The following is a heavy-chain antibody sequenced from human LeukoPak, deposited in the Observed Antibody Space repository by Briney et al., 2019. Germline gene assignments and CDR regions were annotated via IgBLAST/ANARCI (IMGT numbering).Heavy chain of an antibody. Sequence: SETLSLTCTVSGGSISSSSYYWGWIRQPPGKGLEWIGSIYYSGSTYYNPSLKSRVTISVDTSKNQFSLKLSSVTAADTAVYYCARVGSSRRAYYFDYWGQGTLVTVSS. CDR3: ARVGSSRRAYYFDY. V-gene: IGHV4-39*07. J-gene: IGHJ4*02. CDR1: GGSISSSSYY. CDR2: IYYSGST. D-gene: IGHD2-2*01.